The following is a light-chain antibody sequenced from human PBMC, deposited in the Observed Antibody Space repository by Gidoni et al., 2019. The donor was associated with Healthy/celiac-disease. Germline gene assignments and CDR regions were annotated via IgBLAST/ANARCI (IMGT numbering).Light chain of an antibody. CDR1: RLGDKY. Sequence: SYDLTQPPSVSVSPGQTASITCSGDRLGDKYTYWYQHKSGQSPVLVMYQDTKRPSGIPERFSGSNSGNTATLTISGTQTLDEAYYYGQAWDSNAEVFGTGTKVIVL. CDR3: QAWDSNAEV. J-gene: IGLJ1*01. V-gene: IGLV3-1*01. CDR2: QDT.